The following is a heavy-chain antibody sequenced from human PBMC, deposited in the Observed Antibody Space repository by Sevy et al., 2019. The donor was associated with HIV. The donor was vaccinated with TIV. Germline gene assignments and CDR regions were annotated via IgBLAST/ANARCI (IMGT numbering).Heavy chain of an antibody. Sequence: GGSLRLSCAASEFTFSSYAMSWVRQAPGKGLEWVSSISGSGRYTYYADSVEGRLTISRDNSKNTIYVQMNSLRPEDTAVYYCAKGFCSGGSCPRDYYYYGMDVWGQGTTVTVSS. D-gene: IGHD2-15*01. CDR3: AKGFCSGGSCPRDYYYYGMDV. V-gene: IGHV3-23*01. CDR1: EFTFSSYA. CDR2: ISGSGRYT. J-gene: IGHJ6*02.